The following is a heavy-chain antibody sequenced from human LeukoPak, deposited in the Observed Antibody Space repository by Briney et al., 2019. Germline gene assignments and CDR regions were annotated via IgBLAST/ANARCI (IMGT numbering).Heavy chain of an antibody. CDR1: GGSISSSSYY. Sequence: SETLSLTCTVSGGSISSSSYYWAWIRQPPGKGLEWIGSTYYSGSTYYNPSLKSRVTISVDTSKNQFSLKLSSVTAADTAVYYCASLRERSYYARGFDYWGQGTLVTVSS. CDR3: ASLRERSYYARGFDY. D-gene: IGHD1-26*01. J-gene: IGHJ4*02. V-gene: IGHV4-39*01. CDR2: TYYSGST.